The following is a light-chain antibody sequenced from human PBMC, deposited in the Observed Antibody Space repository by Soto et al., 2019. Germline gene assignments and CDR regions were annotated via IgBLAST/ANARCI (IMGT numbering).Light chain of an antibody. J-gene: IGKJ1*01. Sequence: DIQMNQSPSILSASVGDRVTMSSRASQSIRSWLAWYQQKPGKAPXXLIYDASSLESGVPSRFSGSGSGTEFTLTISSLQPDDFATDYCQQYKSYSTFGQGTKVDIK. CDR2: DAS. V-gene: IGKV1-5*01. CDR3: QQYKSYST. CDR1: QSIRSW.